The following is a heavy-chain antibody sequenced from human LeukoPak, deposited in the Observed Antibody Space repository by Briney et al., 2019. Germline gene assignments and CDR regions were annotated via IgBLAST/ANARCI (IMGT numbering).Heavy chain of an antibody. CDR1: GYTFTSYG. Sequence: ASVKDSCKASGYTFTSYGISWVRQAPGQGLEWMGWISAYNGNTNYAQKLQGTVTMTTDTSTSTAYMELRRLRSDDTAVYYCARDDCSRTSCRFDPWGQGTLVTVSS. V-gene: IGHV1-18*01. CDR3: ARDDCSRTSCRFDP. J-gene: IGHJ5*02. CDR2: ISAYNGNT. D-gene: IGHD2-2*01.